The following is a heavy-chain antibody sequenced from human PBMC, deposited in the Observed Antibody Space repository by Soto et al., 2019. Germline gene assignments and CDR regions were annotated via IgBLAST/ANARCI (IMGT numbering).Heavy chain of an antibody. D-gene: IGHD2-15*01. CDR2: IYYTGIT. J-gene: IGHJ2*01. V-gene: IGHV4-59*01. Sequence: QVQLQESGPGLVKPSETLSLTCTVSGGSISRYYWSWIRQPPGKGLEWIGYIYYTGITNYNPSLKSRVAISVDTSKNQFSLNLSSVTPEDTAVYYGARGQLVVRNWFFDLWGRGTLVPVSS. CDR3: ARGQLVVRNWFFDL. CDR1: GGSISRYY.